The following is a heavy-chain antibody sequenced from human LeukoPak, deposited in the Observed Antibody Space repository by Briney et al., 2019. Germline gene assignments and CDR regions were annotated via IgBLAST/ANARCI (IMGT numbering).Heavy chain of an antibody. Sequence: GASVKVSCKASGGTFSSYAISWVRQAPGQGLEWMGRIIPILGIANYAQKFQGRVTITADKSTSTAYMELSSLRSEDTAVYYCARGPRLMYYDFWSGYYTGPYGMDVWGQGTTVTVSS. V-gene: IGHV1-69*04. CDR1: GGTFSSYA. CDR3: ARGPRLMYYDFWSGYYTGPYGMDV. J-gene: IGHJ6*02. D-gene: IGHD3-3*01. CDR2: IIPILGIA.